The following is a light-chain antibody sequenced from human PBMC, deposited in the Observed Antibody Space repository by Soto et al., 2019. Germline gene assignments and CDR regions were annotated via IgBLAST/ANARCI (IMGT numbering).Light chain of an antibody. CDR3: QQYGSSPFT. Sequence: EIVLTQSPGTLSLSPGERATLSCRSSQSVSSNYITWYQQKPGQAPRRLIFGASSRATGIPDRFSGSGSGTDFTLTISRLEPEDFAVYYCQQYGSSPFTFAPGTKVDVK. J-gene: IGKJ3*01. CDR2: GAS. CDR1: QSVSSNY. V-gene: IGKV3-20*01.